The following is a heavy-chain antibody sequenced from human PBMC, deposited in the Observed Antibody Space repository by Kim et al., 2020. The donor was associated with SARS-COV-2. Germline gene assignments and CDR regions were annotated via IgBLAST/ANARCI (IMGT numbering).Heavy chain of an antibody. D-gene: IGHD1-20*01. J-gene: IGHJ6*02. CDR2: K. CDR3: AKDMAGIRGMDV. Sequence: KCSADSVKGRFTISRDNSKNTVYLQMNSLRPEDTGVYYCAKDMAGIRGMDVWGQGTTVTVSS. V-gene: IGHV3-30*02.